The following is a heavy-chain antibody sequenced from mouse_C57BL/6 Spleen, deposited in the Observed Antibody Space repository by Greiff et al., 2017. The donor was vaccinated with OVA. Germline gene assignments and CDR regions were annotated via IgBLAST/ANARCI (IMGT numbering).Heavy chain of an antibody. J-gene: IGHJ2*01. CDR2: IDPETGCT. CDR1: GYTFTDYE. CDR3: TRGYYRD. V-gene: IGHV1-15*01. D-gene: IGHD2-14*01. Sequence: VQRVESGAELARPGASVTLSCKASGYTFTDYEMHWVKQTPVQGLEWIGAIDPETGCTAYNQKFKGKAILTADKSSSTAYMELRSLTSEDSAVYYCTRGYYRDWGQGTTLTVSS.